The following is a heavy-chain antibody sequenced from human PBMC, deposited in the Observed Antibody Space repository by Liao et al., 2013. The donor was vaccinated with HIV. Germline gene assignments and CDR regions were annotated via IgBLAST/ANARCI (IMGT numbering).Heavy chain of an antibody. CDR1: GGSISSGSYY. V-gene: IGHV4-39*07. Sequence: QVQLQESGPGLVKPSQTLSLTCTVSGGSISSGSYYWGWIRQPPGKGLEWIGNIFYSGSTHYNPSLKSRVTMSVDTSKNQFSLKLSSVTAADTAVYYCARDVEYYDFWSGYYYFDYWAREPWSPSPQ. CDR3: ARDVEYYDFWSGYYYFDY. J-gene: IGHJ4*02. CDR2: IFYSGST. D-gene: IGHD3-3*01.